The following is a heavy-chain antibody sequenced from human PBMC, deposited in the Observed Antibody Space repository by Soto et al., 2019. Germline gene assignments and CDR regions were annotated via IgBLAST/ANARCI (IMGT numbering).Heavy chain of an antibody. CDR2: IYHSGST. V-gene: IGHV4-38-2*01. CDR1: GYSISSGYY. CDR3: ASMGIAVAGTSDY. J-gene: IGHJ4*02. D-gene: IGHD6-19*01. Sequence: SETLSLTCAVSGYSISSGYYWGWIRQPPGKGLEWIGSIYHSGSTYYNPSLKSRVTISVDTSKNQFSLKLSSVTAADTAVYYCASMGIAVAGTSDYWGQGTLVTVSS.